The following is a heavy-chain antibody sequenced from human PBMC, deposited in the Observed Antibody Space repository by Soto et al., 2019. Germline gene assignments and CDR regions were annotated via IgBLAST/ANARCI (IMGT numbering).Heavy chain of an antibody. CDR2: IYVTGAV. D-gene: IGHD2-21*01. CDR1: GAALSSGNYY. Sequence: SETLSLTCSVSGAALSSGNYYCSWIRHVPGKGLEWIGHIYVTGAVDYNPSLRDRITISQDTSERQFSLNLRLVTAADTAVYYCARLRIATNNYKWFDPWGQGTLVTVSS. CDR3: ARLRIATNNYKWFDP. J-gene: IGHJ5*02. V-gene: IGHV4-31*03.